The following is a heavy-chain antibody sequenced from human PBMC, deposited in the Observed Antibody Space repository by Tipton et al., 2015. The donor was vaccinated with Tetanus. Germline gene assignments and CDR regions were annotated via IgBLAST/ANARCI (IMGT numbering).Heavy chain of an antibody. D-gene: IGHD5-24*01. J-gene: IGHJ4*02. CDR2: IHPSGSV. V-gene: IGHV4-34*01. CDR1: GGSFSGYY. CDR3: ARGRDQYKSGNY. Sequence: TLSLTCAVYGGSFSGYYCTWIRQSPGKGLEWIGEIHPSGSVNYNPSLKSRVTILLETSEIQFSLKLSSVTGADTAVYYCARGRDQYKSGNYWGQGTLVTVSS.